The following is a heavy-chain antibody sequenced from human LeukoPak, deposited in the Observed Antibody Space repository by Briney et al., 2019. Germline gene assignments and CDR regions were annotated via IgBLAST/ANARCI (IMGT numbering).Heavy chain of an antibody. CDR3: ARGRYSGSYKWAFDI. J-gene: IGHJ3*02. CDR1: GYTFTGYY. D-gene: IGHD1-26*01. Sequence: ASVKVSCKASGYTFTGYYMHWVRQAPGQGLEWMGWFNPNSGGTNYAQKFQGRVTMTRDTSISTAYMELSRLRSDDTAVYYCARGRYSGSYKWAFDIWGQGTMVTVSS. CDR2: FNPNSGGT. V-gene: IGHV1-2*02.